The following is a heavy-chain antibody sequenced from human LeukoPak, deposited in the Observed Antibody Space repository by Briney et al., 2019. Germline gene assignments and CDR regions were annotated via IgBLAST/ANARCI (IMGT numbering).Heavy chain of an antibody. Sequence: SETLSLTCTVSGGSISSYYWSWIRQPPGKGLEWIGYIYYSGSTNYNPSLKSRVTISVDTSKNQFSLKLSSVTAADTAVYYCARDSSGLFDYWGQGTLVTVSS. V-gene: IGHV4-59*01. CDR2: IYYSGST. J-gene: IGHJ4*02. D-gene: IGHD6-19*01. CDR3: ARDSSGLFDY. CDR1: GGSISSYY.